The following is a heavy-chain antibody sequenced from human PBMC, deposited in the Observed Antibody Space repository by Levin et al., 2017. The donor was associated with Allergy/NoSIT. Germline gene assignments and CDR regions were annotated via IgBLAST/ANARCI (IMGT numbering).Heavy chain of an antibody. D-gene: IGHD3-16*01. J-gene: IGHJ4*02. CDR1: GFSFSSYG. CDR2: IWFDGSSK. V-gene: IGHV3-33*03. Sequence: GGSLRLSCAASGFSFSSYGMHWVRQAPGKGLEWLAVIWFDGSSKYYAESVKGRFTISRDNSKNTQYLEMNNLRVEDTAVYYCVKGGGRFDHRGYFDSWGQGTLVTVSS. CDR3: VKGGGRFDHRGYFDS.